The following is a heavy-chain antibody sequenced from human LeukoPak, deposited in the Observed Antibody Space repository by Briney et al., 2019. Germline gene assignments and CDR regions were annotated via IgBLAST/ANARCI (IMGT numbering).Heavy chain of an antibody. J-gene: IGHJ4*02. CDR1: GFTFNNYA. Sequence: GGSLRLSCAASGFTFNNYAMHWVRQAPGKGLEWVLGIDGSGDNTYYADSVKGRFTISRDNSKDTLTLQMNSLRVEDTAVYFCATADSYGGNSQLFDFWGQGTLVTVSS. D-gene: IGHD4-23*01. V-gene: IGHV3-23*05. CDR2: IDGSGDNT. CDR3: ATADSYGGNSQLFDF.